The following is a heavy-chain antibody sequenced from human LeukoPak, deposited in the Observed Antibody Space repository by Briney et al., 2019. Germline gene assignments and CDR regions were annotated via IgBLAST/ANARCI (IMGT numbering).Heavy chain of an antibody. J-gene: IGHJ1*01. CDR2: IYPGDSDT. V-gene: IGHV5-51*01. D-gene: IGHD3-22*01. CDR3: ARQAYSGYDYYDSSGYYYNYFQH. CDR1: GYSFTSYW. Sequence: GESLKISCKGSGYSFTSYWIGWVRQMPGKGLEWMGIIYPGDSDTRYSPSFQGQVTISADKSISTAYLQWSSLKASDTAMYYCARQAYSGYDYYDSSGYYYNYFQHWGQGTLVTVSS.